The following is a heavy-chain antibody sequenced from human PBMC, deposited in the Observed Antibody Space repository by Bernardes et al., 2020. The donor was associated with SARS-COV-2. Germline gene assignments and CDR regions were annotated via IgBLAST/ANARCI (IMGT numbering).Heavy chain of an antibody. J-gene: IGHJ4*02. CDR1: GVSLSSYY. CDR2: IYYSGST. V-gene: IGHV4-59*01. D-gene: IGHD3-10*01. CDR3: ARDGGLAFAFDY. Sequence: LSLTCTFSGVSLSSYYCSLIRQPPGNGLEWIGYIYYSGSTNYNPSLKSRVTISVDTSKNQFSLKLSSVTAADTAVYYCARDGGLAFAFDYWGQGTLVTVSS.